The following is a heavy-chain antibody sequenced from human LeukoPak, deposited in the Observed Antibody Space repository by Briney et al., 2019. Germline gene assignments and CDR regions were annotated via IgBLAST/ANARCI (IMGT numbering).Heavy chain of an antibody. Sequence: SETLSLTCTVSGGSITNYYWSWIRQPPGKGLEWIGYMYNSGSTNYNPSLKSRVTISLDTSKNQFSLKLSSVTPADTAVYYCARLDSGSYLGRGAFDIWGQGTMVTVSS. CDR2: MYNSGST. CDR3: ARLDSGSYLGRGAFDI. J-gene: IGHJ3*02. V-gene: IGHV4-59*01. CDR1: GGSITNYY. D-gene: IGHD1-26*01.